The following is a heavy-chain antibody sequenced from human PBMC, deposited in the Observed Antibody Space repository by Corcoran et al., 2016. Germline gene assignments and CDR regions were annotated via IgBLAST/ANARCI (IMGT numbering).Heavy chain of an antibody. CDR2: IYYSGST. V-gene: IGHV4-59*01. Sequence: QVQLQESGPGLVKPSETLSLPCTVSGGSISSYYWIWIRQPPGKGLEWIGYIYYSGSTNYNPSLKSRVTISVDTSKNQFSLKLSSVTAADTAVYYCASREYYYDSSGYHVWGHFDYWGQGTLVTVSS. CDR1: GGSISSYY. J-gene: IGHJ4*02. CDR3: ASREYYYDSSGYHVWGHFDY. D-gene: IGHD3-22*01.